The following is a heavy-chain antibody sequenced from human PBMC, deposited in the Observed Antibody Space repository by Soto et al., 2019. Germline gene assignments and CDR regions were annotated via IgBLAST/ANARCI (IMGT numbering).Heavy chain of an antibody. CDR2: IRSKGHNYAT. CDR3: TRDLFSYDYSGILWFDP. J-gene: IGHJ5*02. CDR1: GFSFSGSA. Sequence: GGSLRLSCAASGFSFSGSAMYWVRQASGKGPEWVGRIRSKGHNYATEYAASVKGRFTISRDDSKNTAYLQMNSLQTEDTAVYYCTRDLFSYDYSGILWFDPWGQGTLVTVSS. V-gene: IGHV3-73*01. D-gene: IGHD3-16*01.